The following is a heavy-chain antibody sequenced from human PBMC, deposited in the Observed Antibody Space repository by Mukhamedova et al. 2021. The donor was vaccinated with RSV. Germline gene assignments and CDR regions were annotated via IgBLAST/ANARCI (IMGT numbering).Heavy chain of an antibody. Sequence: EYMGWVNTGNGNTKYSQNFQGRVTIIRDTSASTAYMELSSLRSEDTAVYYCARDPYLVYWGQGTLVTVSS. CDR2: VNTGNGNT. D-gene: IGHD2-21*01. V-gene: IGHV1-3*04. J-gene: IGHJ4*02. CDR3: ARDPYLVY.